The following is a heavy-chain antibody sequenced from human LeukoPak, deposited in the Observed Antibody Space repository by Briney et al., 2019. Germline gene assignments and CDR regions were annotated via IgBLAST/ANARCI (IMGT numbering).Heavy chain of an antibody. V-gene: IGHV4-31*03. J-gene: IGHJ4*02. CDR1: GDSISSGGYY. CDR3: ARDRRAVQPGVMLGFDY. D-gene: IGHD2-2*01. CDR2: IYHSGST. Sequence: PSETLSLTCTVSGDSISSGGYYWTWIRQHSEKGLEWIGYIYHSGSTYYNPSLKSRVTLSVDTSKNQFSLKMTSVTAADTAVYYCARDRRAVQPGVMLGFDYWGQGILVTVSS.